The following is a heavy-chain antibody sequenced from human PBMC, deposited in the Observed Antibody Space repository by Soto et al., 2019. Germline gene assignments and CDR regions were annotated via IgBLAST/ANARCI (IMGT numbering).Heavy chain of an antibody. CDR2: ISYDGSNK. V-gene: IGHV3-30*18. CDR1: GFTFSSYG. Sequence: GGSLRLSCAASGFTFSSYGMHWVRQAPGKGLEWVAVISYDGSNKYYADSVKGRFTISRDNSKNTLYLQMNSLRAEDTAVYYCAKDLAVGATDAFDIWGQGTMVTVSS. J-gene: IGHJ3*02. CDR3: AKDLAVGATDAFDI. D-gene: IGHD1-26*01.